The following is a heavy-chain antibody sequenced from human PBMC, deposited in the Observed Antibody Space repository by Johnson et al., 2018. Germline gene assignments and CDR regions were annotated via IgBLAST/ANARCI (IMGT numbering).Heavy chain of an antibody. CDR3: AKDLGQWPLGVFDS. CDR1: GFTFSSYA. D-gene: IGHD6-19*01. V-gene: IGHV3-23*04. Sequence: VQLVESGGGLVQPGGSLRLSCAASGFTFSSYAMSWVRQAPGKGLEWVSAISGSGDTTYYADSVKGRFTISGDNSENTLYLQMNSLRVEDTAVYYLAKDLGQWPLGVFDSWGQGTRVTVSS. CDR2: ISGSGDTT. J-gene: IGHJ3*02.